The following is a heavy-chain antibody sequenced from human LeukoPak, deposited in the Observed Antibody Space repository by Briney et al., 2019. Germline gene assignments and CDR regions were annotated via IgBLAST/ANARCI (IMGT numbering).Heavy chain of an antibody. CDR3: AREGMGSSSPFDY. V-gene: IGHV1-2*02. D-gene: IGHD6-6*01. J-gene: IGHJ4*02. Sequence: ASVKVSCKASGYTFTGYYMHWVRQAPGQGLEWMGWINPNSGGTNYAQKFQGRVTMTRDTSISTAYMELSRLRSDGTAVYYCAREGMGSSSPFDYWGQGTLVTVSS. CDR2: INPNSGGT. CDR1: GYTFTGYY.